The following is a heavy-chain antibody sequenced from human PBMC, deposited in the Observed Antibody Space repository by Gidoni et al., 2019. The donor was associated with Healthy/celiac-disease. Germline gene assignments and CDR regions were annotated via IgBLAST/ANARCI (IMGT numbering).Heavy chain of an antibody. J-gene: IGHJ4*02. V-gene: IGHV3-23*01. CDR1: GFTFSSYA. Sequence: EVQLLESGGGLVQPGGSLRLSCAASGFTFSSYAMSWVRQAPGKGLAWVSAISGSGGSTYYADSVKGRFTISRDNSKNTLYLQMNSLRAEDTAVYYCASSTEDYDFWSGYWDFDYWGQGTLVTVSS. CDR2: ISGSGGST. CDR3: ASSTEDYDFWSGYWDFDY. D-gene: IGHD3-3*01.